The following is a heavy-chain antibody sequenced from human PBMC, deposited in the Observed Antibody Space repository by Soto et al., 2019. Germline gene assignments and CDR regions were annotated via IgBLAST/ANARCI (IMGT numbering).Heavy chain of an antibody. CDR1: GDSISLTSYY. Sequence: QLQLQESGPGLVKPSETLSLTCTVSGDSISLTSYYWGWVRQPPGKGLEWIGSIHYSGSTHYNPSLQSRVTISGDASNKQFSLKLRSVTAADTAVYYCASTKDETLYFDYWGQGTLVTVYS. J-gene: IGHJ4*02. V-gene: IGHV4-39*01. D-gene: IGHD2-15*01. CDR2: IHYSGST. CDR3: ASTKDETLYFDY.